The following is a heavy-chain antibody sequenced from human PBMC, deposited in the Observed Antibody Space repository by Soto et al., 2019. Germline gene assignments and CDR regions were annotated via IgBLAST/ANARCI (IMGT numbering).Heavy chain of an antibody. CDR2: ISSSSSYI. CDR1: GFTFSSYS. J-gene: IGHJ5*02. CDR3: ARGGLAYCGGDCYSAKYWFDP. V-gene: IGHV3-21*01. D-gene: IGHD2-21*02. Sequence: VQLVESGGGLVKPGGSLRLSCAASGFTFSSYSMNWVRQAPGKGLEWVSSISSSSSYIYYADSVKGRFTISRDNAKNSLYLQMNSLRAEDTAVYYCARGGLAYCGGDCYSAKYWFDPWGQGTLVTVSS.